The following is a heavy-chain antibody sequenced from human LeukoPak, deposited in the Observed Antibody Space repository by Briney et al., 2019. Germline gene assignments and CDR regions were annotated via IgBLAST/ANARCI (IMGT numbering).Heavy chain of an antibody. D-gene: IGHD3-22*01. J-gene: IGHJ3*02. Sequence: GGSLRLSCAASGFTFSSYVMSWVRQAPGKGLEWVSGISWNSGSIGYADSVKGRFTISRDNAKNSLYLQMNSLRAEDTALYYCAKVTHYYDSSGYYYHRAFDIWGQGTMVTVSS. CDR1: GFTFSSYV. V-gene: IGHV3-9*01. CDR3: AKVTHYYDSSGYYYHRAFDI. CDR2: ISWNSGSI.